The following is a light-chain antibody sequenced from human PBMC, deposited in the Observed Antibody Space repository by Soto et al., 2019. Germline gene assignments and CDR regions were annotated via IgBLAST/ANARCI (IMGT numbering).Light chain of an antibody. CDR1: QSVSSN. CDR2: VAS. V-gene: IGKV3-15*01. CDR3: QQYNVLPLT. Sequence: EIVMTQSPATLSVSPGERATLSCRASQSVSSNLAWYQQKPGQTTKLLIYVASTRATGIPARFSGSGSGTEFTLTISSLQSEDFAVYYCQQYNVLPLTFGGGTKVEFK. J-gene: IGKJ4*01.